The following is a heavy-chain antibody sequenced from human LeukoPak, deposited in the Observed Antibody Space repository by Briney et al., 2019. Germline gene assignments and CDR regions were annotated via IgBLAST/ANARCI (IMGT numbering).Heavy chain of an antibody. CDR3: ARGRVRGYGSGRLDAFDI. V-gene: IGHV4-34*01. CDR2: INHSGST. J-gene: IGHJ3*02. D-gene: IGHD3-10*01. CDR1: GGSFSGYY. Sequence: SETLSLTCAVYGGSFSGYYWSWIRQPPGKGLEWIGEINHSGSTNYNPSLKSRVTISVDTSKNQFSLKLSSVTAADTAVYYCARGRVRGYGSGRLDAFDIWGQGIMVTVSS.